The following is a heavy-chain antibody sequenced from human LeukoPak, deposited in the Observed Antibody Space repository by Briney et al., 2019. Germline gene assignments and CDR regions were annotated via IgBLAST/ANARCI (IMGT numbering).Heavy chain of an antibody. CDR2: ISWNSGSI. D-gene: IGHD4-17*01. J-gene: IGHJ6*02. Sequence: PGGSLRLSCAASGFTFDDYAMHWVRQAPGKGLEWVSGISWNSGSIGYADSVKGRFTISRDNAKNSLYLQMSSLRAEDTALYYCAKTTTVTSGSYYYYGMDVWGQGTTVTVSS. CDR3: AKTTTVTSGSYYYYGMDV. CDR1: GFTFDDYA. V-gene: IGHV3-9*01.